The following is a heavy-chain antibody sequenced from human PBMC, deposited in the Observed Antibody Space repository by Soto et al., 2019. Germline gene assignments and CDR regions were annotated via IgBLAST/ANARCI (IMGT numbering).Heavy chain of an antibody. CDR2: ISGSGGST. Sequence: PGGSLRLSCAASGFTFSSYAMSWVRQAPGKGLEWVSAISGSGGSTYYADSVKGRFTISRDNSKNTLYLQMNSLRAEDTAVYYCTRHVGFGELLTLFDYWGQGTLVTVSS. V-gene: IGHV3-23*01. D-gene: IGHD3-10*01. CDR3: TRHVGFGELLTLFDY. J-gene: IGHJ4*02. CDR1: GFTFSSYA.